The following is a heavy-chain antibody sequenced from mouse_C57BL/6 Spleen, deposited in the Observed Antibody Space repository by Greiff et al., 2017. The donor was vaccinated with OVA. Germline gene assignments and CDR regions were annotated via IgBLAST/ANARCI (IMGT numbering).Heavy chain of an antibody. J-gene: IGHJ2*01. D-gene: IGHD4-1*01. Sequence: QVQLQQPGAELVKPGASVKMSCKASGYTFTSYWITWVKQRPGQGLEWIGDTYPGSGSTNYNEKFKSKATLTVDTSSSTAYMQLSSLTSEDSAVYYSARETTNWDYFDYWGQGTTRTGSS. V-gene: IGHV1-55*01. CDR1: GYTFTSYW. CDR3: ARETTNWDYFDY. CDR2: TYPGSGST.